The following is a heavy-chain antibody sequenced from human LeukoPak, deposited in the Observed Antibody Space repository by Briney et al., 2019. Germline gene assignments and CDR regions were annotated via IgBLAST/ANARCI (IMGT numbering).Heavy chain of an antibody. J-gene: IGHJ5*02. D-gene: IGHD3-3*01. CDR2: IIPIFGTA. CDR3: ARGSNDFTNWFDP. V-gene: IGHV1-69*13. CDR1: GGTFSSYA. Sequence: GASVKVSCKASGGTFSSYAISWVRQAPGQGLEWMGGIIPIFGTANYAQKFQGRVTITADESTSTAYMELSSLRSEDTAVYYCARGSNDFTNWFDPWGQGTLVTASS.